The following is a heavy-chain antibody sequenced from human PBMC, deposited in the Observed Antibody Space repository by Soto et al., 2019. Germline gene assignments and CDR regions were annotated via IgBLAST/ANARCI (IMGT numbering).Heavy chain of an antibody. CDR1: GGTFSPYT. Sequence: QVQLVQSGAEVKKPGSSVKVSCKASGGTFSPYTINWVRQAPGQGLEWMGRIITFLGVTNYAQKFQDRVTITADKSTTTAYMELSGLRFEDTAVYYCARDWESTVSTWSFGAFWGRGTLVTVSS. V-gene: IGHV1-69*08. J-gene: IGHJ4*02. D-gene: IGHD3-10*01. CDR3: ARDWESTVSTWSFGAF. CDR2: IITFLGVT.